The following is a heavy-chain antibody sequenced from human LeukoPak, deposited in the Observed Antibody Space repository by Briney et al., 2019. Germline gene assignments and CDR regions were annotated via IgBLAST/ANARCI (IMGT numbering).Heavy chain of an antibody. CDR2: ISGSGGST. J-gene: IGHJ4*02. D-gene: IGHD3-22*01. CDR1: GFSFSNYA. Sequence: QTGGSLRLSCVPSGFSFSNYAMSWVRQAPGKGLEWVSSISGSGGSTHYVDSVKGRFTISRDNAKNSLYLQMNSLRAEDTAVYYCARGLDYYDSSGPLDYWGQGTLVTVSS. CDR3: ARGLDYYDSSGPLDY. V-gene: IGHV3-23*01.